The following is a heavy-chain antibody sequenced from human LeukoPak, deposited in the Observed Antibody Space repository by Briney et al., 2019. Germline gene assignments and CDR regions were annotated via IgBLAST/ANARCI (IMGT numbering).Heavy chain of an antibody. J-gene: IGHJ4*02. Sequence: GGSLRLSCAASGFTFSSYSMNWVRQAPGKGLEWVANIKQDGSEKYYVDSVKGRFTISRDNAKNSLYLQMNSLRAEDTAVYYCAREAAYYDFWSGYYYFDYWGQGTLVTVSS. D-gene: IGHD3-3*01. V-gene: IGHV3-7*01. CDR2: IKQDGSEK. CDR1: GFTFSSYS. CDR3: AREAAYYDFWSGYYYFDY.